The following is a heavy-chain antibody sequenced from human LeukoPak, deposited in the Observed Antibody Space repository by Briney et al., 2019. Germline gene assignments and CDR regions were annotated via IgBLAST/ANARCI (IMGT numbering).Heavy chain of an antibody. D-gene: IGHD6-13*01. CDR1: GGSISSSGYY. Sequence: SETLSLTCTVSGGSISSSGYYWSWIRQPAGKGLEWIGRIYTSGSTNYNPSLKSRVTMSVDTSKNQFSLKLSSVTAADTAVYYCARDSGDRSSSWYGNWFDPWGQGTLVTVSS. J-gene: IGHJ5*02. V-gene: IGHV4-61*02. CDR3: ARDSGDRSSSWYGNWFDP. CDR2: IYTSGST.